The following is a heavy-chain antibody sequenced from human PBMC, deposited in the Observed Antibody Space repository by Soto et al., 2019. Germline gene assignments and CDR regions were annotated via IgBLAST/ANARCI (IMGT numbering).Heavy chain of an antibody. V-gene: IGHV4-30-4*01. CDR3: ARSYYDSSGYFYYLSDAFDI. CDR1: GGSISSGDYY. J-gene: IGHJ3*02. Sequence: SETLSLTCTVSGGSISSGDYYWSWIRQPPGKGLEWIGYIYYSGSTYYNPSLKSRVTISVDTSKNQFSLKLSSVTAADTAVYYCARSYYDSSGYFYYLSDAFDIWGQGTMVTVSS. CDR2: IYYSGST. D-gene: IGHD3-22*01.